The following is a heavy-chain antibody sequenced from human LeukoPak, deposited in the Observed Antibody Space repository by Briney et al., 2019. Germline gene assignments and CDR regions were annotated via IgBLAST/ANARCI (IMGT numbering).Heavy chain of an antibody. CDR2: IYHSGST. D-gene: IGHD2-15*01. CDR1: GYSISSGYY. CDR3: ARDARYCSGGSCQLDY. V-gene: IGHV4-38-2*02. Sequence: SETLSLTCTVSGYSISSGYYWGWIRQPPGKGLEWIGSIYHSGSTYYNPSLKSRVTISVDTSKNQFSLKLSSVTAADTAVYYCARDARYCSGGSCQLDYWGQGTLVTVSS. J-gene: IGHJ4*02.